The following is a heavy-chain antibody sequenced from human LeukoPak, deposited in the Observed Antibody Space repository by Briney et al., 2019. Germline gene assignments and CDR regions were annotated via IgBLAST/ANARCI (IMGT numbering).Heavy chain of an antibody. CDR3: ARDLWGGARAAFDI. V-gene: IGHV1-8*01. Sequence: ASVKVSCKASGYTFTSYDINWVRQATGQGLEWMGWMNPNSGNTGYAQKFQGRVTMTRNISISTAYMELSSLRSEDTAVYYCARDLWGGARAAFDIWGQGTMVTVSS. D-gene: IGHD1-26*01. J-gene: IGHJ3*02. CDR2: MNPNSGNT. CDR1: GYTFTSYD.